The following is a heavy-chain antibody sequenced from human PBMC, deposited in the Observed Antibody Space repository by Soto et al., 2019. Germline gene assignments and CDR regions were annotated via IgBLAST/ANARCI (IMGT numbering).Heavy chain of an antibody. CDR1: GFTFSSYS. Sequence: GESLKISCAASGFTFSSYSMNWVRQAPGKGLEWVSSISSSSSYIYYADSVKGRFTISRDNAKNSLYLQMNSLRAEDTAVYYCARDREPRMYATRSWFDPWGQGTLVTVSS. V-gene: IGHV3-21*01. J-gene: IGHJ5*02. CDR2: ISSSSSYI. CDR3: ARDREPRMYATRSWFDP. D-gene: IGHD2-8*01.